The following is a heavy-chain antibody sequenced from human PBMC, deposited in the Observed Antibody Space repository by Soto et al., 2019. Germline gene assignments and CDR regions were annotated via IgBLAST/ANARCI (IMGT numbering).Heavy chain of an antibody. Sequence: SETLSLTCSVSGASVSRGSFYWSWIRQPPGKGLEWIGFIYNNETFNYNPSLKSRVTLSVDTSKHQFSLKLSSVTAADTAVYYCARVPLRYSSSHNFDSWGQGALVTVSS. CDR1: GASVSRGSFY. D-gene: IGHD6-19*01. J-gene: IGHJ4*02. V-gene: IGHV4-61*01. CDR3: ARVPLRYSSSHNFDS. CDR2: IYNNETF.